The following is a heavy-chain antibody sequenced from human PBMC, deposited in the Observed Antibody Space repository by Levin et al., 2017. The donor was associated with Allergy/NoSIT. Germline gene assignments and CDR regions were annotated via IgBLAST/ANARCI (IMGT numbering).Heavy chain of an antibody. Sequence: EASVKVSCKASGYTFTYYNMHWVRQAPGQGLDWMGVINPNAGSTTYAQKFQGRLTMTRDTSTTTVYMDLSSLTSEDTAVYYCARWDLSAFDIWGQGTMVTVSS. V-gene: IGHV1-46*01. CDR1: GYTFTYYN. J-gene: IGHJ3*02. D-gene: IGHD1-26*01. CDR3: ARWDLSAFDI. CDR2: INPNAGST.